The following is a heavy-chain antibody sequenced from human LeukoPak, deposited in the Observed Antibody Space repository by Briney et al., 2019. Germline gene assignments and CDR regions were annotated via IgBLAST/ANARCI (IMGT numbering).Heavy chain of an antibody. CDR2: INHSGST. CDR3: ARGGYFDY. V-gene: IGHV4-39*07. J-gene: IGHJ4*02. Sequence: SETLSLTCTVSGGSISSSSDFWSWIRQPPGKGLEWIGEINHSGSTNYNPSLKSRVTISVDTSKNQFSLKLSSVTAADTAVYYCARGGYFDYWGRGTLVTVSS. CDR1: GGSISSSSDF.